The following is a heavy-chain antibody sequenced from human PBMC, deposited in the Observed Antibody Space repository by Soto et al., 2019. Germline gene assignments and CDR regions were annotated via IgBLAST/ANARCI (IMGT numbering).Heavy chain of an antibody. D-gene: IGHD2-15*01. V-gene: IGHV1-69*08. CDR3: ARDKGYCSGASCPDFDY. J-gene: IGHJ4*02. CDR2: IIPNLGIT. Sequence: QVQLVQSGAEVKKPGSSVKVSCKASGGTLSSYTFSWVRQAPGQGLEWMGRIIPNLGITNYAQKFQGRITIIVDKSTSTAYMELSSPRSEGTAVYYCARDKGYCSGASCPDFDYWGQGTLVTVSS. CDR1: GGTLSSYT.